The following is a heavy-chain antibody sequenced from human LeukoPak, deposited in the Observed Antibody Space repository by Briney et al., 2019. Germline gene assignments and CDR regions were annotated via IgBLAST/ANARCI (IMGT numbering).Heavy chain of an antibody. V-gene: IGHV3-30-3*01. CDR2: ISYDGSNK. CDR3: ARDRRRDFDY. J-gene: IGHJ4*02. CDR1: GFTFSSYA. Sequence: GGSLRLSCAASGFTFSSYAMHWVRQAPGKGLEWVAVISYDGSNKYYADSVKGRFTISRGNSKNTLYLQMNSLRAEDTAVYYCARDRRRDFDYWGQGTLVTVSS.